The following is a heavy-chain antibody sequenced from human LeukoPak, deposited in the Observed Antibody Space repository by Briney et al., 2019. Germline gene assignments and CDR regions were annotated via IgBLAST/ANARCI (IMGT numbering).Heavy chain of an antibody. Sequence: PGGSLRLSCAASGFTFSSYGMHWVRQAPGKGLEWVAVISYDGSNKYYADSVKGRFTISRDNSKNTLYLQMNSLRAEDTAVYYCAKDAVVGATMYYYYMDVWGKGTTVTVSS. D-gene: IGHD1-26*01. J-gene: IGHJ6*03. CDR2: ISYDGSNK. CDR1: GFTFSSYG. V-gene: IGHV3-30*18. CDR3: AKDAVVGATMYYYYMDV.